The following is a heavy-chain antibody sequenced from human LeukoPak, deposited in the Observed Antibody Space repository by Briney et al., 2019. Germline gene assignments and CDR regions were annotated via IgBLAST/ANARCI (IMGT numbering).Heavy chain of an antibody. CDR2: ISGSGGST. J-gene: IGHJ3*02. CDR3: ARDVMMGYGGNSNAFDI. V-gene: IGHV3-23*01. D-gene: IGHD4-23*01. Sequence: GGSLRLSCAASGFTFSSYAMYWVRQAPGKGLEWVSGISGSGGSTYFADSVKGRFTISRDNSKNTLYLQMNSLRAEDTAVYYCARDVMMGYGGNSNAFDIWGQGTMVTVSS. CDR1: GFTFSSYA.